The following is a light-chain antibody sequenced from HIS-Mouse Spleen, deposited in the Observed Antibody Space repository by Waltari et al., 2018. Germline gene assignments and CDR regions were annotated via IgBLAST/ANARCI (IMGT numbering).Light chain of an antibody. CDR1: VLAKKY. CDR2: KDS. Sequence: SYELTQPSSVSVSPGQTARITCSGDVLAKKYARWFQQKPGQAPVMVIYKDSERPSGIPERFSGSGSGTTVTLTISGAQVEYEADYYCYSAADNNVVFGGGTKLTVL. J-gene: IGLJ2*01. V-gene: IGLV3-27*01. CDR3: YSAADNNVV.